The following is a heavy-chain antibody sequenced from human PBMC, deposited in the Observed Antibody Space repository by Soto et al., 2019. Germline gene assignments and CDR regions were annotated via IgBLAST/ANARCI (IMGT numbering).Heavy chain of an antibody. CDR3: ARGIGGLGEGAYYYGSGRHYNWFDP. D-gene: IGHD3-10*01. V-gene: IGHV4-39*07. Sequence: SETLSLTCTVSGGSISSSSYYWGWIRQPPGKGLEWVGSIYYSGSTYYNPSLKSRVTISVDTSKNQFSLKLSSVTAADTAVYYCARGIGGLGEGAYYYGSGRHYNWFDPWGQGTLVTVSS. CDR1: GGSISSSSYY. J-gene: IGHJ5*02. CDR2: IYYSGST.